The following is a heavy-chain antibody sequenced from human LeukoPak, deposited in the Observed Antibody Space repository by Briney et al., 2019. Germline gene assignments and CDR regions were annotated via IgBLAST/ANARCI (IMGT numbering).Heavy chain of an antibody. CDR2: INPNSGGT. CDR3: ARDLAFGSSSYSFDY. J-gene: IGHJ4*02. CDR1: GYTFTNYD. D-gene: IGHD6-6*01. V-gene: IGHV1-2*02. Sequence: ASVKVSCKTSGYTFTNYDINWVRQATGQGLEWMGWINPNSGGTNYAQKFQGRVTMTRDTSISTAYMELSRLRSDDTAVYYCARDLAFGSSSYSFDYWGQGTLVTVSS.